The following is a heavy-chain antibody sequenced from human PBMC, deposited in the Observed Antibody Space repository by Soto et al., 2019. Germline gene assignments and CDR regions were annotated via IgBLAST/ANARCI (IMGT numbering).Heavy chain of an antibody. Sequence: QVQLVESGGGVVQPGRSLRLSCAASGFTFSSYGMHWVRQAPGKGLEWVAVIWYDGSNKYYADSVKGRFTISRDNSKNPLYLQMNSLRAEDTAVDYCARWYSRGWLRFDCWGQGALVTVSS. V-gene: IGHV3-33*01. D-gene: IGHD6-19*01. CDR3: ARWYSRGWLRFDC. CDR2: IWYDGSNK. J-gene: IGHJ4*02. CDR1: GFTFSSYG.